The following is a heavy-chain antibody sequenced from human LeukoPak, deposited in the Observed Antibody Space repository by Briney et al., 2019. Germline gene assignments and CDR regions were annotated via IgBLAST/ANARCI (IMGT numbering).Heavy chain of an antibody. CDR1: GFTFSSYA. CDR2: ISGSGGST. Sequence: GGSLRLSCAASGFTFSSYAMSWVRQAPGKGLEWVSAISGSGGSTYYADSVKGRFTISRDNSKNTLYLRMNSLRAEDTAVYYCAKETDIVVVVAATFFNYWGQGTLVTVSS. D-gene: IGHD2-15*01. J-gene: IGHJ4*02. CDR3: AKETDIVVVVAATFFNY. V-gene: IGHV3-23*01.